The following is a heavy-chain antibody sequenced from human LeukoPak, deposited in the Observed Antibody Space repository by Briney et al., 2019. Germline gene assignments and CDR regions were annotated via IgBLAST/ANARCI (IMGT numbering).Heavy chain of an antibody. CDR1: GFTFSSYS. CDR3: ARDSEGMSSYGFDY. J-gene: IGHJ4*02. V-gene: IGHV3-21*01. D-gene: IGHD5-18*01. CDR2: ISSSSSYI. Sequence: GGSLRLSCAASGFTFSSYSMNWVRQAPGKGLEWVSSISSSSSYIYYADSVKGRFTISRDNAKNSLYLQMNSLRAEDTAVYYCARDSEGMSSYGFDYWGQGTLVTVSS.